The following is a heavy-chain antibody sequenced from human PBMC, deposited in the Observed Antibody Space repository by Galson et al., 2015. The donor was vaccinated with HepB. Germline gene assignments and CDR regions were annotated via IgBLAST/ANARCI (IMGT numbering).Heavy chain of an antibody. Sequence: SVKVSCKASGGTSNNFGINWIRQAPGQGLEWMGGIIPNFRTANYHQDFQGRLTMTVDESTNTAYMELSSLTSDDTAIYFCARDRDGYNFWYFDLWGRGTLVTVSS. CDR1: GGTSNNFG. V-gene: IGHV1-69*13. CDR3: ARDRDGYNFWYFDL. D-gene: IGHD5-24*01. J-gene: IGHJ2*01. CDR2: IIPNFRTA.